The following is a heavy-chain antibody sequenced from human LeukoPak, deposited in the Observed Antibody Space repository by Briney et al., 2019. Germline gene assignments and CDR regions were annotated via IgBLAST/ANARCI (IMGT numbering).Heavy chain of an antibody. J-gene: IGHJ1*01. CDR1: GFTFSGAW. CDR3: TTDRYYDNSELQFQH. D-gene: IGHD3-22*01. CDR2: IKRETDGGTI. V-gene: IGHV3-15*01. Sequence: PGGSLRLSCAASGFTFSGAWMSWVRQAPGKGLEWLGRIKRETDGGTIDYAAPVKGRFTISRDDSRNTLYLQMDSLKIEDTAVYYCTTDRYYDNSELQFQHWGQGTLVTVSS.